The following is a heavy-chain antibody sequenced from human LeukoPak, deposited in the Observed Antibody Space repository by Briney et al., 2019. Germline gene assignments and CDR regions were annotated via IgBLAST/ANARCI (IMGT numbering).Heavy chain of an antibody. Sequence: GGSLRLSCAASGFTFSSYGMHWVRQAPGKGLEWVAVISYDGSNKYYADSVKGRFTISRDNSKNTLYPEMNSLRAEDTAVYYCANAVYGDYYGMDVWGKGTPVTVSS. D-gene: IGHD4-17*01. CDR2: ISYDGSNK. CDR3: ANAVYGDYYGMDV. CDR1: GFTFSSYG. V-gene: IGHV3-30*18. J-gene: IGHJ6*04.